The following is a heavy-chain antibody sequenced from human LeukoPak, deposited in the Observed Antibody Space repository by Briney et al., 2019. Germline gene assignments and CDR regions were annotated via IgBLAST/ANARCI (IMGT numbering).Heavy chain of an antibody. CDR3: ARVKGSSGWYDAFDI. CDR2: IYYSGST. J-gene: IGHJ3*02. Sequence: SETLSLTCTASGGSISSYYWSWIRQPPGKGLEWIGYIYYSGSTNYNPSLKSRVTISVDTSKNQFSLKLSSVTAADTAVYYCARVKGSSGWYDAFDIWGQGTMVTVAT. V-gene: IGHV4-59*13. D-gene: IGHD6-19*01. CDR1: GGSISSYY.